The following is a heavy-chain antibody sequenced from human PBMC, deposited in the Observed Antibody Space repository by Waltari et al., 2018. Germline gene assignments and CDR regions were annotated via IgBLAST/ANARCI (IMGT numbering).Heavy chain of an antibody. CDR3: ATLVVEMIYYYYYMDV. CDR1: GFTFSSYW. Sequence: EVQLVESGGGLVQPGGSLRLSCAASGFTFSSYWMSWVRQAPGKGLEWVANIKQDGSEKYYVDSVKGRFTISRDNAKNSLYLQMNSLRAEDTAVYYCATLVVEMIYYYYYMDVWGKGTTVTVSS. V-gene: IGHV3-7*01. CDR2: IKQDGSEK. J-gene: IGHJ6*03. D-gene: IGHD2-15*01.